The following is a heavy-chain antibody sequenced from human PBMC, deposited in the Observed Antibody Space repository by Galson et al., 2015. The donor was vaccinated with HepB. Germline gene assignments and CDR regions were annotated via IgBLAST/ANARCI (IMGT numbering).Heavy chain of an antibody. CDR1: GYRFTDYY. CDR3: ARDSSPPQHNWNREGYNWFHP. J-gene: IGHJ5*02. D-gene: IGHD1-20*01. Sequence: SVKVSCKASGYRFTDYYMHRVRQAPGQGLEWMGGINPTSGRTNYAQKFQGRVTMARDASTYTAYMDLGRLTSDDTALYYCARDSSPPQHNWNREGYNWFHPWGQGTLVIVS. V-gene: IGHV1-2*02. CDR2: INPTSGRT.